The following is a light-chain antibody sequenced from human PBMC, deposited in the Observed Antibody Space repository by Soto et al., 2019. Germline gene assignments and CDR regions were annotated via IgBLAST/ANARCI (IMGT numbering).Light chain of an antibody. V-gene: IGKV1-5*01. J-gene: IGKJ1*01. CDR2: DAS. CDR3: QQSYSRPRT. Sequence: DIQMTQSPSTLSASVGDRVTITCRASQDITKWLAWYQQKPGNGPKVLIYDASILENGVPSRFSGSGSGTEFSLTISGLQPDDFATYFCQQSYSRPRTFGQGTKVEIK. CDR1: QDITKW.